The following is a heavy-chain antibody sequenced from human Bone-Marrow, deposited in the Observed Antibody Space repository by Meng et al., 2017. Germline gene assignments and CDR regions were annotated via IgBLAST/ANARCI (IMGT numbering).Heavy chain of an antibody. CDR1: GFTFSSYG. CDR2: ISGSGGST. V-gene: IGHV3-23*01. D-gene: IGHD3-16*01. CDR3: AKDLRLGRFDY. J-gene: IGHJ4*02. Sequence: GESLKISCAASGFTFSSYGMHWVRQAPGKGLEWVSAISGSGGSTYYADSVKGRFTISRDNSKNTLYLQMNSLRAEDTAVYYCAKDLRLGRFDYWGQGTLVTVSS.